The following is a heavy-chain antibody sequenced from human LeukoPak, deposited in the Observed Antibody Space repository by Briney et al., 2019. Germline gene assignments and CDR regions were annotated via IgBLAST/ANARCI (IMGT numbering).Heavy chain of an antibody. CDR1: GFTFSSYW. CDR3: ARAYYYDSRGYRSNWFDP. D-gene: IGHD3-22*01. V-gene: IGHV3-7*01. J-gene: IGHJ5*02. Sequence: PGGSPRLSCAASGFTFSSYWMSWVRQAPGKGLEWVANIKQDGSEKYYVDSVKGRFTISRDNAKNSLYLQMNSLRAEDTAVYYCARAYYYDSRGYRSNWFDPWGQGTLVTVSS. CDR2: IKQDGSEK.